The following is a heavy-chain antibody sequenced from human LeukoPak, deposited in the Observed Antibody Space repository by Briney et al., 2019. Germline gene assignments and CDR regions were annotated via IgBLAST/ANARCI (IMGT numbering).Heavy chain of an antibody. J-gene: IGHJ4*02. CDR2: ISYDGSNK. CDR3: VRSRGRYFDWLCFDY. Sequence: PGGSLRLSCAASGFTFSSYAMHWVRQAPGKGLEWVAAISYDGSNKYYADSVKGRFTISRDNSKNTLYLQMNSLRAEDTAVYYCVRSRGRYFDWLCFDYWGQGTLVTVSS. V-gene: IGHV3-30*04. D-gene: IGHD3-9*01. CDR1: GFTFSSYA.